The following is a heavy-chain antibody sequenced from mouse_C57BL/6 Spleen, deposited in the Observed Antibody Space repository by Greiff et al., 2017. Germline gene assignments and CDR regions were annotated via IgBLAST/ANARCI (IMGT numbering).Heavy chain of an antibody. J-gene: IGHJ3*01. Sequence: QVQLQQPGAELVRPGSSVKLSCKASGYTFTSYWMDWVKQRPGQGLEWIGKIYPSDSETHYNQKFKDKATLTVDKSSSTASMQLSSLTSEDSAVYYCARREYSKGTWFAYWGQGTLVTVSA. V-gene: IGHV1-61*01. CDR2: IYPSDSET. D-gene: IGHD2-5*01. CDR3: ARREYSKGTWFAY. CDR1: GYTFTSYW.